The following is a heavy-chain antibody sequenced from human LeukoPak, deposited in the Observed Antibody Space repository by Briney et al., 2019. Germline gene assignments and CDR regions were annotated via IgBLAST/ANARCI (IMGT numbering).Heavy chain of an antibody. CDR3: TTGVRGD. CDR2: IRSKADGGTT. V-gene: IGHV3-15*05. J-gene: IGHJ4*02. Sequence: LEWVGRIRSKADGGTTDYAAPVTGRFTISRDDSKNTLYLQMNSLKTEDTAVYYCTTGVRGDWGQGTLVTVSS. D-gene: IGHD2-15*01.